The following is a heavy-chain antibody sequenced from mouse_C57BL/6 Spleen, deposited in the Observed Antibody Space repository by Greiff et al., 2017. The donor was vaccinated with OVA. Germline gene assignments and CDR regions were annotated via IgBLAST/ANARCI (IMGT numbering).Heavy chain of an antibody. D-gene: IGHD2-4*01. CDR1: GYTFTSYW. CDR2: IDPSDSET. V-gene: IGHV1-52*01. Sequence: QVQLQQPGAELVRPGSSVKLSCKASGYTFTSYWMHWVKQRPIQGLEWIGNIDPSDSETHYNQKFKDKATLTADKSSSTAYMQLSSLTSEDSAVYDCARQSSYYDYGLPYFDVWGTGTTVTVSS. J-gene: IGHJ1*03. CDR3: ARQSSYYDYGLPYFDV.